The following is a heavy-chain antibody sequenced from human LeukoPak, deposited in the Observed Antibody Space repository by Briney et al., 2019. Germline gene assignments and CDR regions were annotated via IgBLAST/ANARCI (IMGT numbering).Heavy chain of an antibody. CDR2: IYYSGST. CDR3: ARRYYDFWSGYYDY. CDR1: GGSISSSSYY. Sequence: SETLSLTCTVSGGSISSSSYYWGWIRQPPGKGLERIGSIYYSGSTYYNPSLKSRVTISVDTSKNQFSLKLSSVTAADTAVYYCARRYYDFWSGYYDYWGQGTLVTVSS. J-gene: IGHJ4*02. D-gene: IGHD3-3*01. V-gene: IGHV4-39*01.